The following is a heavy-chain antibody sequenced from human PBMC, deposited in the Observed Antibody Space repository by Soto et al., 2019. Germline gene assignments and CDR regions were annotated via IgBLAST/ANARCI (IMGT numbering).Heavy chain of an antibody. J-gene: IGHJ3*02. Sequence: SETLSLTCTVSGGSVGSGSYYWSWIRQPPGKGLEWIGYIYYSGSTNYNPSLKSRVTISVDTSKNQFSLKLSSVTAADTAVYYCAREGYSSGWSDAFDIWGQGTMVTVSS. V-gene: IGHV4-61*01. CDR1: GGSVGSGSYY. D-gene: IGHD6-19*01. CDR2: IYYSGST. CDR3: AREGYSSGWSDAFDI.